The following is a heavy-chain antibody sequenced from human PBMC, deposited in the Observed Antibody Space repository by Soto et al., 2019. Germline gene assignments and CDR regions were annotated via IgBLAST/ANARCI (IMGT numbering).Heavy chain of an antibody. J-gene: IGHJ4*02. Sequence: EVQLLESGGGLVQPGGSLRLSCAASGFTFSSYAMSWVRQAPGKGLDWVSAISGSGGSTYYADSVKGRFTISSDNSKNTLYLQMNSLRAEDTAVYYCAKDSSSWTPPNCWGQGTLVAVSS. CDR3: AKDSSSWTPPNC. V-gene: IGHV3-23*01. CDR1: GFTFSSYA. D-gene: IGHD6-13*01. CDR2: ISGSGGST.